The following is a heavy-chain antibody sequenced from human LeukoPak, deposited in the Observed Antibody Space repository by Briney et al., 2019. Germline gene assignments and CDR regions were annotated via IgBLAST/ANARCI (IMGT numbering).Heavy chain of an antibody. CDR2: ISGSGGST. CDR1: GFTFSSYA. Sequence: GGSLRLSCAASGFTFSSYAMNWVRQAPGKGLEWVSAISGSGGSTYYADSVKGRFTISRDNSKNTLYLQMNSLRAEDTAVYYCTRGGTVTTGIDYWGQGTLVTVSS. D-gene: IGHD4-17*01. CDR3: TRGGTVTTGIDY. V-gene: IGHV3-23*01. J-gene: IGHJ4*02.